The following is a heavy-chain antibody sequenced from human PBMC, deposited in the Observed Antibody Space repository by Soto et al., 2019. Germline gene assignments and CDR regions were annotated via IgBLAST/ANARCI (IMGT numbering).Heavy chain of an antibody. V-gene: IGHV3-30*03. CDR2: ILYDGSYK. CDR3: ASKHPYHYRVDV. Sequence: PGGSLRLSCAASGFTFSSNGMHWVRQAPGKGLEWVTFILYDGSYKYYADSVKGRVTISRDNSKNTLYLQMNTLRPEDMAVYYCASKHPYHYRVDVRGQGTTVTVSS. J-gene: IGHJ6*02. CDR1: GFTFSSNG.